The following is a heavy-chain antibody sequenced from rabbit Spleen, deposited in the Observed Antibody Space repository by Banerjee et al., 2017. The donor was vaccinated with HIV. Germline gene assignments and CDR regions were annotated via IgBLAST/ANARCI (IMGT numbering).Heavy chain of an antibody. D-gene: IGHD2-1*01. V-gene: IGHV1S47*01. CDR3: ARGSATMTMVITGYYLNL. CDR2: IYNGDGST. J-gene: IGHJ4*01. Sequence: QEQLVESGGGLVQPGGSLKLSCTASGFDFSNYGVTWVRQAPGKGLEWIGYIYNGDGSTYYASWVNGRFTISRENAQNTVFLQMTSLTAADTATYFCARGSATMTMVITGYYLNLWGPGTLVTVS. CDR1: GFDFSNYG.